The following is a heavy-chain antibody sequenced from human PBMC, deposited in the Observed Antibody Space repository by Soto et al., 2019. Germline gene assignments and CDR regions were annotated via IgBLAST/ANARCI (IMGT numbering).Heavy chain of an antibody. CDR1: VFTFSTYS. J-gene: IGHJ6*02. Sequence: GRSLRLSCASSVFTFSTYSMNWVRQAPGKGLEWVSSISSSGTYIHYADSLKGRFTISRDNAKNSLYLQMISLRAEDTAVYYCARDPSDCSSTSCWGYYALDVWGQGTTVTVSS. V-gene: IGHV3-21*01. D-gene: IGHD2-2*01. CDR2: ISSSGTYI. CDR3: ARDPSDCSSTSCWGYYALDV.